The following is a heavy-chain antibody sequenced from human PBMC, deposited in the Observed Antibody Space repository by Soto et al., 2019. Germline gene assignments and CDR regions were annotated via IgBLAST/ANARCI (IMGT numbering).Heavy chain of an antibody. CDR1: GYTFTSYD. V-gene: IGHV1-8*01. D-gene: IGHD3-10*01. CDR2: MNPNSGNT. CDR3: ARGKSPMVRGVIEYNWFDP. Sequence: WASVKVSCKASGYTFTSYDINWVRQATGQGLEWMGWMNPNSGNTGYAQKFQGRVTMTRNTSISTAYMELSSLRSEDTAVYYCARGKSPMVRGVIEYNWFDPWGQGTLVTVSS. J-gene: IGHJ5*02.